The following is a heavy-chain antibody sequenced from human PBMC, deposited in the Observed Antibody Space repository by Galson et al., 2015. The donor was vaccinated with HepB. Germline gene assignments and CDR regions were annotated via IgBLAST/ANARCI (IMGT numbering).Heavy chain of an antibody. D-gene: IGHD2-21*01. CDR2: IKQDGSET. V-gene: IGHV3-7*04. Sequence: SLRLSCAASGFTFSNFWMRWVRQAPGKGLEWVASIKQDGSETYYVDSVKGRFTISRDNARNSQYLQMNSLRAEDTALYYCTRGDSNFGQICGQGTMVTVSS. CDR3: TRGDSNFGQI. J-gene: IGHJ3*02. CDR1: GFTFSNFW.